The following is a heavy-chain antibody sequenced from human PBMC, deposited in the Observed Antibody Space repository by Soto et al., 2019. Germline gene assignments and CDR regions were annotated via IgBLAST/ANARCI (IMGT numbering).Heavy chain of an antibody. Sequence: QVQLQESGPGLVKPSQTLSLTCTVSGGSISSGGYYWSWIRQHPGKGLEWIGYIYYIGSTYYHPSLKSRASIAVTTSKNQFSLKLSSVTAADTAVYYCACGLRLRGFYGMDVWGPGTTVTVAS. D-gene: IGHD2-21*01. CDR1: GGSISSGGYY. V-gene: IGHV4-31*03. CDR3: ACGLRLRGFYGMDV. CDR2: IYYIGST. J-gene: IGHJ6*02.